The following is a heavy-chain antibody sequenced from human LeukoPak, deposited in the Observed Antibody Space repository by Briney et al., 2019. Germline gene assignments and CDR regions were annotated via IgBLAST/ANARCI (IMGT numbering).Heavy chain of an antibody. V-gene: IGHV5-51*01. CDR1: GYKFSSYW. CDR2: IYPGDSDT. J-gene: IGHJ4*02. CDR3: ARRIVGATWGFDY. D-gene: IGHD1-26*01. Sequence: GESLKISCKGSGYKFSSYWIGWVRQMPGKGLEWMGTIYPGDSDTRYSPSFQGQVTISADKSISTAYLQWSSLKASDTAMYYCARRIVGATWGFDYWGQGTLVTVSS.